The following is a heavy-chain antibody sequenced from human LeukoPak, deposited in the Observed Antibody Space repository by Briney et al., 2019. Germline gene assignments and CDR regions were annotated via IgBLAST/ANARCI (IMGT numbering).Heavy chain of an antibody. CDR1: VGSFSGSYY. CDR2: LYSGGRI. D-gene: IGHD4-11*01. Sequence: SGTLSLICSVSVGSFSGSYYWVWIRQPPGKGLEWIGSLYSGGRIYYNPSLMSRVTTSVDTSKNLFSLKLTSVTAADTAVYYCARAPWAYGNYVHAFDIWGQGTMVTVSS. V-gene: IGHV4-39*07. CDR3: ARAPWAYGNYVHAFDI. J-gene: IGHJ3*02.